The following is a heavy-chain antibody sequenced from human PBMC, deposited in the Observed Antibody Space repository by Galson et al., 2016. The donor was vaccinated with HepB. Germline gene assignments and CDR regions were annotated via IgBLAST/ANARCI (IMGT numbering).Heavy chain of an antibody. CDR2: IVAANGHT. V-gene: IGHV1-58*01. J-gene: IGHJ4*02. Sequence: SVKVSCKASGFDISTSAVQWVRQVRGQGLEWIGWIVAANGHTNYAQKFKDRVTITRDMSTTTAYMELSNLRSEDTAVYFCAADRGYGNYWGQGTLVTVSS. D-gene: IGHD6-13*01. CDR3: AADRGYGNY. CDR1: GFDISTSA.